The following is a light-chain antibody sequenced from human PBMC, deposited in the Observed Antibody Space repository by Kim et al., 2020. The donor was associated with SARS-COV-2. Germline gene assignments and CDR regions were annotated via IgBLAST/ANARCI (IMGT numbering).Light chain of an antibody. J-gene: IGKJ4*01. V-gene: IGKV3-15*01. CDR2: GAY. Sequence: EIVMTQSPATLSLSPGERATLSCRASQFLNNRLAWYQQKPGQAPRLLIDGAYNRATGVPARFSGTGSGTEFTLTISSLQSEDFAVYYCQQYNAWPLTFGGGTKVDIK. CDR3: QQYNAWPLT. CDR1: QFLNNR.